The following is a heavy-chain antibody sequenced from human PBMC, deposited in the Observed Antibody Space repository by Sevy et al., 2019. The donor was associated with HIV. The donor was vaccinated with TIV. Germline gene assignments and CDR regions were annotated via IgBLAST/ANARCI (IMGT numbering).Heavy chain of an antibody. CDR3: ARDQFESAHSSPYYDFWSGYYKPGDY. D-gene: IGHD3-3*01. J-gene: IGHJ4*02. Sequence: GGSLRLSCAASGFTFSSYAMLWVRQAPGKGLEWVAVISYDGSNKYYADSVKGRFTISRDNSKNTLYLQMNSLRAEDTAVYYCARDQFESAHSSPYYDFWSGYYKPGDYWGQGTLVTVSS. CDR2: ISYDGSNK. V-gene: IGHV3-30-3*01. CDR1: GFTFSSYA.